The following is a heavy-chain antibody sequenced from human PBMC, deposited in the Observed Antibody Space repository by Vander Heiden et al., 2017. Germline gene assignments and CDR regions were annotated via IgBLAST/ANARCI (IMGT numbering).Heavy chain of an antibody. D-gene: IGHD3-16*01. CDR2: VSHDGSNE. CDR3: AKGVFRGSYYFDY. V-gene: IGHV3-30*18. Sequence: QVQLVESGGGVVPSGRSLRLSCAASGFTISNCAIHWVRQAPGKGLEWVAVVSHDGSNEYYADSVEGRFTISRDNSKKTLYLQMNSLRAEDTAVYYCAKGVFRGSYYFDYWGQGSLVTVSS. CDR1: GFTISNCA. J-gene: IGHJ4*02.